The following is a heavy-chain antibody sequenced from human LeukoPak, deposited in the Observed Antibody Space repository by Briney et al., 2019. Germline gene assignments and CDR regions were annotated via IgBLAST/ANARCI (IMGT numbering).Heavy chain of an antibody. CDR3: AKAESDY. CDR1: GFTFSSYA. J-gene: IGHJ4*02. V-gene: IGHV3-30*01. Sequence: PGRSLRLSCAAFGFTFSSYAIHWVRQAPGKGLEWVAVISYDGSNKNYAHSVKGRFTISRDNSKSTLNLQMNSLRVEDTAVYYCAKAESDYWGQGTLVTVSS. CDR2: ISYDGSNK.